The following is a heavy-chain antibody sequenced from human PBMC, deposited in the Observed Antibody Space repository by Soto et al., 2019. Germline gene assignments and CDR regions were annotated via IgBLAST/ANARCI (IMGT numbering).Heavy chain of an antibody. CDR3: ARGPRMDIDY. D-gene: IGHD2-2*03. V-gene: IGHV4-30-4*01. CDR2: IYYSGST. CDR1: GGSISSGDYY. J-gene: IGHJ4*02. Sequence: QVQLQESGPGLVKPSQTLSLTCTVSGGSISSGDYYWSWIRQPPGKGLEWIGYIYYSGSTYYNPSLKXXVXIXXDTSKNQFALKLSSVTAADTAVYYCARGPRMDIDYWGQGTLVTVSS.